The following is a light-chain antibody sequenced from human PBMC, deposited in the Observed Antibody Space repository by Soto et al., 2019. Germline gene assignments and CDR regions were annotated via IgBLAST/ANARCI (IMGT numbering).Light chain of an antibody. CDR3: QEYSDWPYT. CDR1: QSVSNN. V-gene: IGKV3-15*01. Sequence: EIVMTQSPGTLSVSPGERATLSCRASQSVSNNLAWYQQKPGQAPRLLIYRTSNRATGIPARFSGSGSGTEFTLTISSLQSEDFAVFYCQEYSDWPYTFGQGTKLEIK. J-gene: IGKJ2*01. CDR2: RTS.